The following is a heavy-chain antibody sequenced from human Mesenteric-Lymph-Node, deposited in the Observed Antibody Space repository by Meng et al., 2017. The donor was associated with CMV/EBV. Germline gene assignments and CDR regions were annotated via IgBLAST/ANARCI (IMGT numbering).Heavy chain of an antibody. Sequence: ASVKVSCKASGYTFSNYYMHWVRQAPGQGLEWMGITNPSGDSTNYAQKFQGRVTMTRDTSTSTVYMELRSLTSDDTAVYFCAREGIPNVFDIWGQGTMVTVSS. CDR3: AREGIPNVFDI. CDR2: TNPSGDST. V-gene: IGHV1-46*01. J-gene: IGHJ3*02. D-gene: IGHD2-21*01. CDR1: GYTFSNYY.